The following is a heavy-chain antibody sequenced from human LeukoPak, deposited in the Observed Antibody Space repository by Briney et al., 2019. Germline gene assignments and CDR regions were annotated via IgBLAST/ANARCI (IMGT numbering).Heavy chain of an antibody. V-gene: IGHV3-74*01. Sequence: GGSLRLSCTASGFTFTSYWMQWVRQAPGKGLVWVSCINNDGSSTNYADSVKGRFTISRDNAKNTVYLQMDSLRTEDAAVYYCVRGEAHDSWGQGTLVTVSS. CDR1: GFTFTSYW. CDR2: INNDGSST. D-gene: IGHD1-26*01. CDR3: VRGEAHDS. J-gene: IGHJ4*02.